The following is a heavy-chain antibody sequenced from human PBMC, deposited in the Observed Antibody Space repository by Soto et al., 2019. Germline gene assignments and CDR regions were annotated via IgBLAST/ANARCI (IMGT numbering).Heavy chain of an antibody. CDR1: GYTFTIYG. D-gene: IGHD3-16*01. V-gene: IGHV1-18*04. Sequence: QVQLVQSGAEVKKPGASVKVSCKASGYTFTIYGISWVRQAPGQGLEWMGWFSAYNGNTNYAQKLQGRVTMTTDTSTSTADMELRSLRSDDTAVYYCARGGGDYVWGSFVGGYGMDVWGQGTTVTVSS. CDR2: FSAYNGNT. CDR3: ARGGGDYVWGSFVGGYGMDV. J-gene: IGHJ6*01.